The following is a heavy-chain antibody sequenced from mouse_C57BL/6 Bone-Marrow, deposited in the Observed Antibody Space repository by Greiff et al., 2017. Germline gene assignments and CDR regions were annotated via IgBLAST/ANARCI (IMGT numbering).Heavy chain of an antibody. V-gene: IGHV5-6*01. Sequence: EVKLVESGGDLVKPGGSLKLSCAASGFTFSSYGMSWVRQTPDKRLEWVATISSGGSYTYYPDSVKGRFTISRDNAKNTLYLQMSSLKSEDTAMYYCARQVLRTVAYYAMDYWGQGTSVTVSS. J-gene: IGHJ4*01. CDR2: ISSGGSYT. CDR1: GFTFSSYG. D-gene: IGHD1-1*01. CDR3: ARQVLRTVAYYAMDY.